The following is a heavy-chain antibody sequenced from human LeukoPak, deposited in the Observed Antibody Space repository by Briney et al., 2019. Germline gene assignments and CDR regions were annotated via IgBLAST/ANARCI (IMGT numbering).Heavy chain of an antibody. Sequence: SETLTLTCTVSGGSISSSSYYWGWIQQPPGKGLEWIGTIYYTGSTFYNPSLRSRVTISVDTSKNQFSLKLSSVTAADTAVYYCARRLHGGFAYFQHWGQGTLVTVNS. V-gene: IGHV4-39*01. CDR3: ARRLHGGFAYFQH. CDR1: GGSISSSSYY. J-gene: IGHJ1*01. D-gene: IGHD4-23*01. CDR2: IYYTGST.